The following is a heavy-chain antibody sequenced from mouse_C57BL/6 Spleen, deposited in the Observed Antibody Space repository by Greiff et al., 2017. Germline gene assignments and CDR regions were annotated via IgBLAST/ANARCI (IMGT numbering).Heavy chain of an antibody. D-gene: IGHD2-1*01. Sequence: VQLQQPGAELVKPGASVKLSCKASGYTFTSYWMHWVKPRPGRGLEWIGRIDPNSGGTKYNEKFKSKATLTVDKPSSPAYMQLSSLTSEDSAVYYCARKGGNPYYYAMDYWGQGTSVTVSS. CDR1: GYTFTSYW. CDR3: ARKGGNPYYYAMDY. V-gene: IGHV1-72*01. J-gene: IGHJ4*01. CDR2: IDPNSGGT.